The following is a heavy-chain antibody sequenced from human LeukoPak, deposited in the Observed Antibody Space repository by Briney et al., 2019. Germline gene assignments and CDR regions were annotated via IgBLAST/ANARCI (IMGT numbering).Heavy chain of an antibody. J-gene: IGHJ3*02. V-gene: IGHV1-69*01. CDR1: GGTFSSYA. CDR3: ARCRQWLIRDLACDAFDI. Sequence: ASVKVSCKAPGGTFSSYAINWVRQAPGQGLEWMGGIIPIFGTPNYAQKFQDRVTITADESTSTAYMELSSLRSEDTAVYYCARCRQWLIRDLACDAFDIWGQGTMVTVSS. D-gene: IGHD6-19*01. CDR2: IIPIFGTP.